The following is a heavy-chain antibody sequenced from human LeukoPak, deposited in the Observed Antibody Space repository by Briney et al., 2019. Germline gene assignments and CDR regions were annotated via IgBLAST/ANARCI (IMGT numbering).Heavy chain of an antibody. CDR1: GGSFSGYF. CDR2: INHSGST. V-gene: IGHV4-34*01. J-gene: IGHJ4*02. D-gene: IGHD3-16*02. Sequence: SETLSLTCAVYGGSFSGYFGSWIRQSPGKGLEWIGEINHSGSTNYNPSLKSRVTISVDTSKNQFSLKLTSVTAADTAVYYCARPYYDYVWGSYRYGGSDFWSQGTLVIVSS. CDR3: ARPYYDYVWGSYRYGGSDF.